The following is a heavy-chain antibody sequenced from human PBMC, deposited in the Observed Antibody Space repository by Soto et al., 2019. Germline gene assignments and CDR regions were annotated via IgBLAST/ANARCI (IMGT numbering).Heavy chain of an antibody. CDR3: ARGRYGDY. J-gene: IGHJ4*02. D-gene: IGHD1-1*01. CDR2: ISAHNGNT. CDR1: GYAFTTYG. Sequence: QVHLVQSGAEVKKPGASVKVSCKGSGYAFTTYGITWVRQAPGQGLEWMGWISAHNGNTNYAQKLQGRVTVTRDTSTSTVYMELRSLRSDDTGVYYCARGRYGDYWGQGALVTVAS. V-gene: IGHV1-18*01.